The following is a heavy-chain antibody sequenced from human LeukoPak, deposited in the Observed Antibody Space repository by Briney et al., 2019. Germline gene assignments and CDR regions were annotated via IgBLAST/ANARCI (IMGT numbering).Heavy chain of an antibody. Sequence: SETLSLTCTVSGGSISSYYWSWIRQPPGKGLEWIGYIYYSGSTNYNPSLKSRVTISVDTSKNQFSLKLSSVAAADTAVYYCARTVTTFFDYWGQGTLVTVSS. CDR3: ARTVTTFFDY. CDR2: IYYSGST. CDR1: GGSISSYY. J-gene: IGHJ4*02. V-gene: IGHV4-59*08. D-gene: IGHD4-17*01.